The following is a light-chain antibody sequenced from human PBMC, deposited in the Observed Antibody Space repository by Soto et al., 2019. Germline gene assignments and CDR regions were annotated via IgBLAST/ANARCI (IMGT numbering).Light chain of an antibody. Sequence: QLVLTQSPSASASLGASVKLTCTLSSGHNSNAVAWHQQQPGKGPRFLMKLNSDGSHRKGDGVPDRFSGSSSGAERHLTISSLQSEDEADYYCQTWGTVGIFGGGTKVTVL. V-gene: IGLV4-69*01. CDR2: LNSDGSH. CDR1: SGHNSNA. CDR3: QTWGTVGI. J-gene: IGLJ2*01.